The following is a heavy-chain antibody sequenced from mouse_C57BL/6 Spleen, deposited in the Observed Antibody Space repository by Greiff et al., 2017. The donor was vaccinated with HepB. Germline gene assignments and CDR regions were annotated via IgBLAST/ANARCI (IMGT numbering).Heavy chain of an antibody. J-gene: IGHJ1*03. CDR3: ARRRGNYWYFDV. V-gene: IGHV5-9*01. CDR1: GFTFSSYT. D-gene: IGHD2-1*01. Sequence: EVQLVESGGGLVKPGGSLKLSCAASGFTFSSYTMSWVRQTPEKRLEWVATISGGGGNTYYPDSVKGRFTISRDNAKNTLYLQMSSLRSEDTALYYCARRRGNYWYFDVWGTGTTVTVSS. CDR2: ISGGGGNT.